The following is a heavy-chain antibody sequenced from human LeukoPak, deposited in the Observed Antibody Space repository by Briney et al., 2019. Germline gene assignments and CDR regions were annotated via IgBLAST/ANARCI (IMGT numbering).Heavy chain of an antibody. CDR3: ARDPSGYDSLYYYYMDA. V-gene: IGHV3-30*04. CDR1: GFTFSNYA. D-gene: IGHD5-12*01. J-gene: IGHJ6*03. CDR2: ISYDGSNK. Sequence: PGGSLRLYCAASGFTFSNYAIQWLRQAPGRGLEWVAIISYDGSNKYYADSVKGRFTISRDNSKNTLYLQMNSLRTEDTAVYYCARDPSGYDSLYYYYMDAWGKGNTVTVSS.